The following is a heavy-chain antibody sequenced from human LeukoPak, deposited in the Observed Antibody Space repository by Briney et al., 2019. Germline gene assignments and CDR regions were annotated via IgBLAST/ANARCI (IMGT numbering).Heavy chain of an antibody. D-gene: IGHD3-16*01. J-gene: IGHJ4*02. CDR1: GSTFSSYA. CDR3: AKDLGDYVWGSHGYFDY. V-gene: IGHV3-23*01. CDR2: ISGSGGST. Sequence: GGSLRLSCAASGSTFSSYAMSWVRQAPGKGLEWVSAISGSGGSTYYADSVKGRFTISRDNSKNTLYLQMNSLRAEDTAVYYCAKDLGDYVWGSHGYFDYWGQGTLVTVSS.